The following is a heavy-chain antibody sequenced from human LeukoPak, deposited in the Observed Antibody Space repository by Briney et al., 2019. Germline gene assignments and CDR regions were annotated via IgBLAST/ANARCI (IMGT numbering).Heavy chain of an antibody. CDR1: GYTFTGFY. D-gene: IGHD5-18*01. Sequence: ASVNVSCKTSGYTFTGFYLHWVRPAPGQGLEWMGWSNPYIGHGDFAQKFRGRVTLTTDTSISTAYMELTRLTFDDTAVYYCARSGYSSGEEFHHWGQGTLVTLSS. V-gene: IGHV1-2*02. CDR2: SNPYIGHG. J-gene: IGHJ4*02. CDR3: ARSGYSSGEEFHH.